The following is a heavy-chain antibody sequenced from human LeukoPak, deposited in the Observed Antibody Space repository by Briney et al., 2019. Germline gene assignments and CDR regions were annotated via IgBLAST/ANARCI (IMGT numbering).Heavy chain of an antibody. V-gene: IGHV3-7*04. J-gene: IGHJ4*02. CDR3: ARDSTGTVFDL. D-gene: IGHD1-1*01. Sequence: PGGSLRLPCVASGFPFISYWMTWVRQAPGKGLEWVAQISQDGTESYSVDSVRGRLTISRDNDKNSVYLQMNSLRPEDTAVYYCARDSTGTVFDLWGQGTLVTVSS. CDR2: ISQDGTES. CDR1: GFPFISYW.